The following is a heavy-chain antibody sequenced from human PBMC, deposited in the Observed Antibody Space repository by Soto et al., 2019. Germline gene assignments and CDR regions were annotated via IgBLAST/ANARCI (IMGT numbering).Heavy chain of an antibody. Sequence: SETLSLTCAVYGGSFSGYYWSWIRQPPVKGLEWIGEINHSGSTNYNPSLKSRVTISVDTSKNQFSLKLSSVTAADTAVYYCARGGLLGSIFGVAPLDYWGQGTLVTVSS. V-gene: IGHV4-34*01. CDR3: ARGGLLGSIFGVAPLDY. CDR2: INHSGST. D-gene: IGHD3-3*01. J-gene: IGHJ4*02. CDR1: GGSFSGYY.